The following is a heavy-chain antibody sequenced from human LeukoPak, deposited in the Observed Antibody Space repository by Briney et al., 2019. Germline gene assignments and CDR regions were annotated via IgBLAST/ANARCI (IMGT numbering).Heavy chain of an antibody. V-gene: IGHV4-39*01. Sequence: SETLSLTCTVSGGSISSSSYYWGWIRQPPGKGLGWIGSIYYSGSTYYNPSLKSRVTISVDTSKNQFSLKLSSVTAADTAVYYCARQISYDYVWGSYRSSSYWYFDLWGRGTLVTVSS. D-gene: IGHD3-16*02. J-gene: IGHJ2*01. CDR2: IYYSGST. CDR1: GGSISSSSYY. CDR3: ARQISYDYVWGSYRSSSYWYFDL.